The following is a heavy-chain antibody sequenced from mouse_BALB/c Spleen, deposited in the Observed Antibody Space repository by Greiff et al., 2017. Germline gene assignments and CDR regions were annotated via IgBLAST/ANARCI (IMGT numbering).Heavy chain of an antibody. CDR3: TPTARATFAY. Sequence: DVHLVESGGGLVQPGGSMKLSCVASGFTFSNYWMNWVRQSPEKGLEWVAEIRLKSNNYATHYAESVKGRFTISRDDSKSSVYLQMNNLRAEDTGIYYCTPTARATFAYWGQGTLVTVSA. V-gene: IGHV6-6*02. D-gene: IGHD3-1*01. J-gene: IGHJ3*01. CDR1: GFTFSNYW. CDR2: IRLKSNNYAT.